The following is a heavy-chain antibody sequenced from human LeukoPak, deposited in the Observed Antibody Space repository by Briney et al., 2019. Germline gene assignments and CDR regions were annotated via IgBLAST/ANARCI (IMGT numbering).Heavy chain of an antibody. CDR1: GGSISSGDYY. J-gene: IGHJ4*02. D-gene: IGHD2-15*01. Sequence: KASQTLSLTCTVSGGSISSGDYYWSWIRQPPGKGLEWIGYIYYSGSTYYNPSLKSRVTISVDTSKNQFSLKLSSVTAADTAVYYCARGVPFYCSGGSCYTILYYFDYWGQGTLVTVFS. CDR2: IYYSGST. V-gene: IGHV4-30-4*08. CDR3: ARGVPFYCSGGSCYTILYYFDY.